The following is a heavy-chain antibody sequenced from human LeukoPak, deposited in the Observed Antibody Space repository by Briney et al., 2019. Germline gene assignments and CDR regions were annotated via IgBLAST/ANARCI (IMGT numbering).Heavy chain of an antibody. Sequence: SETLSLTCTVSGGSISSGDYYWSRIRQPPGKGLGWIGYIYYSGSTYYNPSLKSRVTISVDTSKNQFSLKLSSVTAADTAVYYCARVVVGTSDIWGHGTMVTVSS. D-gene: IGHD2-21*01. CDR3: ARVVVGTSDI. J-gene: IGHJ3*02. V-gene: IGHV4-30-4*01. CDR1: GGSISSGDYY. CDR2: IYYSGST.